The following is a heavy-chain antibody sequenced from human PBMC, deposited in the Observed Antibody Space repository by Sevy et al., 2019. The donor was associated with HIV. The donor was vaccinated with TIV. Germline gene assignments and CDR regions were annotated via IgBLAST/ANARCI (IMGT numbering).Heavy chain of an antibody. CDR3: AKVLHIVEIPAAIDYYYGMDV. Sequence: GGSLRLSCAASGFTFSTYGMHWVHQAPGKGLEWVAFIRFDGSIKYYTDSVKGRLTISRDNSKNTLYLRMNSLRAEDTAVYFCAKVLHIVEIPAAIDYYYGMDVWGQGTTVTVSS. CDR1: GFTFSTYG. D-gene: IGHD2-2*01. J-gene: IGHJ6*02. CDR2: IRFDGSIK. V-gene: IGHV3-30*02.